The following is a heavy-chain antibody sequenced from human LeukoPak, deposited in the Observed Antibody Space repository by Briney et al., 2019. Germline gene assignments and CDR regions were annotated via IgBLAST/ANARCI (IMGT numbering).Heavy chain of an antibody. CDR1: GGSFSGYY. V-gene: IGHV4-34*01. CDR3: ARVFIPYYFDY. Sequence: SETLSLTCAVCGGSFSGYYWSLIRQPPGKGLEWIGEINHSGSTNYNPSLKSRVTISVDTSKNQFSLKLSSVTAADTAVYYCARVFIPYYFDYWGQGTLVTVSS. CDR2: INHSGST. J-gene: IGHJ4*02. D-gene: IGHD3-16*01.